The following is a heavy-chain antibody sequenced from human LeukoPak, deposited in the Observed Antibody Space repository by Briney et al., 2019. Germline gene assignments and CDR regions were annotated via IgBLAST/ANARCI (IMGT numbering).Heavy chain of an antibody. J-gene: IGHJ4*02. CDR2: ISSSNSYI. CDR3: ARDPAGSSWSLD. V-gene: IGHV3-21*01. CDR1: GFTFSSYS. Sequence: AGGSLRLSCAASGFTFSSYSMNWVRQAPGKGLEWVSSISSSNSYIYYADSVKGRFTISRDNAKNSLHLQMNSLRPEDTAVYYCARDPAGSSWSLDWGQGTLVTVSS. D-gene: IGHD6-13*01.